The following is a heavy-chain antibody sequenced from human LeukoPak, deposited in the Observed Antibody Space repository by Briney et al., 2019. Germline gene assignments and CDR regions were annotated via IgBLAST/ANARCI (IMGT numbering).Heavy chain of an antibody. CDR3: ARDRDCGDGGCYPHFDY. D-gene: IGHD2-15*01. J-gene: IGHJ4*02. CDR2: IRQDGSDK. CDR1: GFTFSSYS. Sequence: GRSLRLSCAASGFTFSSYSMNWVSQAPGRGMGWAAIIRQDGSDKYYMDSVKGRFTISRDNAKNSLSLQMNSLRVEDTAVYYCARDRDCGDGGCYPHFDYWGQGVRVTVSS. V-gene: IGHV3-7*01.